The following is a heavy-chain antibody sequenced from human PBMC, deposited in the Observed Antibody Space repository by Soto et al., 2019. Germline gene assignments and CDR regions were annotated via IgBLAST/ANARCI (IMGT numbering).Heavy chain of an antibody. V-gene: IGHV1-3*01. J-gene: IGHJ5*02. D-gene: IGHD3-10*01. Sequence: ASVKVSCKASGYTFTSYAMHWVRQAPGQRLEWMGMINAGNGSTKYSQKFQGRVTITRDTSASTAYMELSSLRSEDTAVYYCARDWITMVWGVNYWFDPWGQGTLVTVSS. CDR1: GYTFTSYA. CDR2: INAGNGST. CDR3: ARDWITMVWGVNYWFDP.